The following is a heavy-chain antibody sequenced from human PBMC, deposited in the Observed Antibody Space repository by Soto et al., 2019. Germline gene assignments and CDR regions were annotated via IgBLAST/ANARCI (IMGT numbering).Heavy chain of an antibody. D-gene: IGHD2-2*01. V-gene: IGHV1-18*01. Sequence: GASVKVSCKASGYTFTSYGISWVRQAPGQGLEWMGWISAYNGNTNYAQKLQGRVTMTTDTSTSTAYMELRSLRSDDTAVYYCASQRGYCSSTSCYPSELGAFDYWGQGTLVTVSS. CDR2: ISAYNGNT. J-gene: IGHJ4*02. CDR1: GYTFTSYG. CDR3: ASQRGYCSSTSCYPSELGAFDY.